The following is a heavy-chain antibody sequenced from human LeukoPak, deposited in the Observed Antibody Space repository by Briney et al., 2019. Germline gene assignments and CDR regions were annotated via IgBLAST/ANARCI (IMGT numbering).Heavy chain of an antibody. CDR1: GYTFTGYY. CDR3: AREAKAGVWGSYRYGSGYFDY. D-gene: IGHD3-16*02. J-gene: IGHJ4*02. CDR2: INPNSGGT. Sequence: ASVKVSCKASGYTFTGYYMHWVRQAPGQGLEWMGWINPNSGGTNYAQKFQGRVTMTRDTSISTAYMELSRLRSDDTAVYYCAREAKAGVWGSYRYGSGYFDYWGQGTLVTVSS. V-gene: IGHV1-2*02.